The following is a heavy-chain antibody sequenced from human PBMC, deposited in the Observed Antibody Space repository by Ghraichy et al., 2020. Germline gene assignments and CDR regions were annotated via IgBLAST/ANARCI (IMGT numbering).Heavy chain of an antibody. D-gene: IGHD2-2*01. Sequence: GSLRLSCAASGFTFSSYSMNWVRQAPGKGLEWVSSISSSSSYIYYADSVKGRFTISRDNAKNSLYLQMNSLRAEDTAVYYCARDTARYCSSTSCLFDYWGQGTLVTVSS. CDR3: ARDTARYCSSTSCLFDY. CDR2: ISSSSSYI. J-gene: IGHJ4*02. CDR1: GFTFSSYS. V-gene: IGHV3-21*01.